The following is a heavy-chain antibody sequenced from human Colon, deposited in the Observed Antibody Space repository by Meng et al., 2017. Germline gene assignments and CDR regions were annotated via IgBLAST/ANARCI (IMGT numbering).Heavy chain of an antibody. Sequence: QGTLGQSGAEVKKPGASVKVSCKASGYNFTRFALHWVRQAPGQRLEWMGWINAGNGDTKYSQKFQGRLTITRDTSASTAYLELRSLTSEDTTVYYCARWANALDDWGQGTLVTVSS. CDR3: ARWANALDD. V-gene: IGHV1-3*01. CDR1: GYNFTRFA. D-gene: IGHD2-2*01. CDR2: INAGNGDT. J-gene: IGHJ4*02.